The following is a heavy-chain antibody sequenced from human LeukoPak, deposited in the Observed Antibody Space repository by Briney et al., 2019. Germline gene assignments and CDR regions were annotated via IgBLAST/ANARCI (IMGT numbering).Heavy chain of an antibody. CDR2: IIPILGIA. CDR3: ARLSRGDGYNNDY. Sequence: SVKVSCKASGGTFSSYAISWVRQAPGQGLEWMGRIIPILGIANYAQKFQGRVTITADKSTSTAYMELSSLRSEDTAVYYCARLSRGDGYNNDYWGQGTLVAVSS. D-gene: IGHD5-24*01. V-gene: IGHV1-69*04. CDR1: GGTFSSYA. J-gene: IGHJ4*02.